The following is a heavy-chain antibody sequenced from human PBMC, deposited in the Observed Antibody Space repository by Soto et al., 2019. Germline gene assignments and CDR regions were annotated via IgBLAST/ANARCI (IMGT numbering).Heavy chain of an antibody. D-gene: IGHD3-10*01. CDR1: GASVSSGDYS. V-gene: IGHV4-30-2*01. J-gene: IGHJ4*02. CDR2: IYHSGTT. CDR3: ASDYGSGSYRFAF. Sequence: QLQLQESGSGLVRPSQTLSLTCAVSGASVSSGDYSWSWIRQPPGKGLEWIGYIYHSGTTTYNPYVKSRVTISIDRSNNHFTLKLTSVTAADTAVYYRASDYGSGSYRFAFWGQGTLVTVS.